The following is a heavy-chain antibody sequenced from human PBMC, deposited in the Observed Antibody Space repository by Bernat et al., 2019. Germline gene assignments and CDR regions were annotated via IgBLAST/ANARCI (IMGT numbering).Heavy chain of an antibody. J-gene: IGHJ4*02. Sequence: QVQLQESGPGLVKPSETLSLTCTVSGGSISGYYWSWIRQPPGKGREWIGYIYYSGNTNYNPSLKSRVTMTVDTSKNQFSLKLSSVTAEDTAVYYYARDVDWPYYFDYWGQGTLVTVSS. V-gene: IGHV4-59*01. D-gene: IGHD3-9*01. CDR2: IYYSGNT. CDR3: ARDVDWPYYFDY. CDR1: GGSISGYY.